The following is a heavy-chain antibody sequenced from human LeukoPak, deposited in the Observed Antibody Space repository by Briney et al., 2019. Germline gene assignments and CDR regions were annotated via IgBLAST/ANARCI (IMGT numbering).Heavy chain of an antibody. CDR2: INEDGSRK. J-gene: IGHJ4*02. Sequence: GGSLRLSCAASGFSFKTSWIAWVRQAPGKGLEWVTNINEDGSRKNYVGSVKGRFTISRDNAKNSVYLQMNYLKVEDTATYYCTRDRAYSTFDLWGQGTLVTVSS. CDR3: TRDRAYSTFDL. CDR1: GFSFKTSW. D-gene: IGHD2-21*01. V-gene: IGHV3-7*01.